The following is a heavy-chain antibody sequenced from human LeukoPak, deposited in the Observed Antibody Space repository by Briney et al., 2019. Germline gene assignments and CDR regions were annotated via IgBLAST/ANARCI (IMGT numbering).Heavy chain of an antibody. CDR2: INHSGST. CDR1: GGSFSGYY. CDR3: ARGEMGWYFDY. J-gene: IGHJ4*02. V-gene: IGHV4-34*01. D-gene: IGHD5-24*01. Sequence: PSETLSLTCAVYGGSFSGYYWSWIRQPPGKGLEWIGEINHSGSTNYNPSLKSRVTISVDTSKNQFSLKLSSVTAADTAVHYCARGEMGWYFDYWGQGNLVTVSS.